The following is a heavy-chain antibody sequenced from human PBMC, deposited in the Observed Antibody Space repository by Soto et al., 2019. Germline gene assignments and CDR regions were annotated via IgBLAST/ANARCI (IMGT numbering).Heavy chain of an antibody. D-gene: IGHD3-22*01. Sequence: EVQLLESGGGLVQPGGSLRLSCAASGFTFSSYAMSWVRQAPGKGLEWVSAISGSGGSTYYADSVKGRFTISRDNSKNTLYLQMNSLRAEDTAVYYCAKGLYYYDSSGYYHYTNYYYYGMDVWGQGTKVTVSS. CDR3: AKGLYYYDSSGYYHYTNYYYYGMDV. CDR2: ISGSGGST. CDR1: GFTFSSYA. J-gene: IGHJ6*02. V-gene: IGHV3-23*01.